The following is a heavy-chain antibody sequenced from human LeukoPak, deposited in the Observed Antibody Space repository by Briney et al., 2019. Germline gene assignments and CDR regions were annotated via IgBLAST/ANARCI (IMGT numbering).Heavy chain of an antibody. CDR2: VSGSGGST. CDR1: GFTFISYA. Sequence: PGGSLRLSCAASGFTFISYAMSWVRQAPGKGLEWVSGVSGSGGSTYYADSVKGRFTISTDNSKNTLYLQMNSLRAEDTAVYYCAKDLDIVATITGNWGQGTLVTVSS. D-gene: IGHD5-12*01. J-gene: IGHJ4*02. CDR3: AKDLDIVATITGN. V-gene: IGHV3-23*01.